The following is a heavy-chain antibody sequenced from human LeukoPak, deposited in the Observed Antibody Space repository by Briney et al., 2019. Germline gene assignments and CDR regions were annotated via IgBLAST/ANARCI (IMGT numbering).Heavy chain of an antibody. V-gene: IGHV3-53*01. CDR1: GFTVSSNY. CDR2: IYSGGST. CDR3: ARVDTAMVTDYYYYMDV. J-gene: IGHJ6*03. Sequence: GGSLRLSCAASGFTVSSNYMSWVRQAPGKGLEWVSVIYSGGSTYYADSVKDRFTISRDNSKNTLYLQMNSLRAEDTAVYYCARVDTAMVTDYYYYMDVWGKGTTVTVSS. D-gene: IGHD5-18*01.